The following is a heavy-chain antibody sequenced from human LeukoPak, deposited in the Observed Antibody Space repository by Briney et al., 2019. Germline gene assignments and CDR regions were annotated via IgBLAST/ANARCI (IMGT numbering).Heavy chain of an antibody. CDR3: AKDKRVYFDWLLSHFDD. V-gene: IGHV3-30*18. CDR2: ISYDGSNK. J-gene: IGHJ4*02. D-gene: IGHD3-9*01. CDR1: GFTFSSYG. Sequence: GGSLRLSCAASGFTFSSYGMHWVRQAPGKGLEWVAVISYDGSNKYYADSVKGRFTISRDNSKNTLYLQMNILRAEDTAVYYCAKDKRVYFDWLLSHFDDWGQGTLVTVSS.